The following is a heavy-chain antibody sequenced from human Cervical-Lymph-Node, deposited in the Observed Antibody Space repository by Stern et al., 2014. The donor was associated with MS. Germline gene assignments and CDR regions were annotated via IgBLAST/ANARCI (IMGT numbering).Heavy chain of an antibody. CDR2: VYWDADK. D-gene: IGHD5-12*01. V-gene: IGHV2-5*02. J-gene: IGHJ4*02. CDR3: AHGNHYSGHTVSFNY. Sequence: QVTLRESGPTLVKPTQTLTLTCTFSGFSLSTGGVGVGWIRQPPGRALEWLALVYWDADKRYSPSLKNRLTVTKDTSKNQVVLTMTNMDPVDTATYYCAHGNHYSGHTVSFNYWGQGALVTVS. CDR1: GFSLSTGGVG.